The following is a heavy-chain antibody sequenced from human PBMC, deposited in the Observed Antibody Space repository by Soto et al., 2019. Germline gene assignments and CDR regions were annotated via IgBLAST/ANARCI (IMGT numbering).Heavy chain of an antibody. CDR2: IYYSGST. Sequence: PSETLSLTCTVSGGSISSYYWSWIRQPPGKGLEWIGYIYYSGSTNYNPSLKGRVTISVDTSKNQFSLKLSSVTAADTAVYYCARGVPAAIVRWFDPWGQGTLVTVSS. CDR1: GGSISSYY. V-gene: IGHV4-59*01. CDR3: ARGVPAAIVRWFDP. D-gene: IGHD2-2*01. J-gene: IGHJ5*02.